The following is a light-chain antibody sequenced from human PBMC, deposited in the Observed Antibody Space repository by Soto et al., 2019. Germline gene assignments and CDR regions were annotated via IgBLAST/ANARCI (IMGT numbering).Light chain of an antibody. CDR2: DAS. Sequence: DIQMTQSPSTLSGSVGDRVTITCRASQSISSWLAWYQQKPGKAPKLLIYDASNLETGVPSRFSGSGSGTDFTFTISSLQPEDIATYYCQQSDNPPITVGQGTRLEIK. J-gene: IGKJ5*01. CDR3: QQSDNPPIT. CDR1: QSISSW. V-gene: IGKV1-33*01.